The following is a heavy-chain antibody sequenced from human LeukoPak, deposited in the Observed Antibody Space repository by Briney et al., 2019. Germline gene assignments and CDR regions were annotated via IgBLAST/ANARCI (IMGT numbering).Heavy chain of an antibody. D-gene: IGHD3-22*01. Sequence: SVKVSCKASGGTFSSYAISWVRQAPGQGLEWMGGIIPIFGTANYAQKFQGRVTITADESTSTAYMELSSLRSEDTALYYCASIDYYDSSGYSDYRGQGTLVTVPS. CDR2: IIPIFGTA. CDR1: GGTFSSYA. J-gene: IGHJ4*02. CDR3: ASIDYYDSSGYSDY. V-gene: IGHV1-69*13.